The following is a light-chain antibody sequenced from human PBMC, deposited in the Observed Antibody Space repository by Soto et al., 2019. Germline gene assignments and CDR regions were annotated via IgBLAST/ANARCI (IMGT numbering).Light chain of an antibody. Sequence: QSALTQPASVSGSPGQSITISCTGTSSDVGGFNYVSWYQQHPGKAPKLMIFDVSYRPSGVSNRFSGSKSANTASLTISRLQAEDEADYYCSSYTSSSPVVFGGGTKLTVL. CDR1: SSDVGGFNY. CDR3: SSYTSSSPVV. CDR2: DVS. J-gene: IGLJ2*01. V-gene: IGLV2-14*03.